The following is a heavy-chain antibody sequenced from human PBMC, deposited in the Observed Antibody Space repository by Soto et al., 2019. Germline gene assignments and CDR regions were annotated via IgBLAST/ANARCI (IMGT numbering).Heavy chain of an antibody. Sequence: ASVKVSCKASGYTFTSYAMHWVRQAPGQRLEWMGWINAGNGNTKYSQKFQGRVTITRDTSASTAYMELSSLRSEDTAVYYCARWGVGVPSRAFDIWGQGTMVTVSS. J-gene: IGHJ3*02. CDR2: INAGNGNT. CDR1: GYTFTSYA. D-gene: IGHD3-16*01. CDR3: ARWGVGVPSRAFDI. V-gene: IGHV1-3*01.